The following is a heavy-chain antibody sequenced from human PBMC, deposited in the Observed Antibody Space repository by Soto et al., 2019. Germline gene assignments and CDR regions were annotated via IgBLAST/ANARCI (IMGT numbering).Heavy chain of an antibody. CDR2: ISYSGTT. D-gene: IGHD2-15*01. Sequence: SETLSLTCTVSGGSISRGYYYWSWIRQHPGKGLEWIGYISYSGTTYYNPSLKSRLTISLDTSKNQFSLKLSSVTAADTAVYYCARDSSGGFIRLDYWGQGTLVXVSS. CDR3: ARDSSGGFIRLDY. J-gene: IGHJ4*02. V-gene: IGHV4-31*03. CDR1: GGSISRGYYY.